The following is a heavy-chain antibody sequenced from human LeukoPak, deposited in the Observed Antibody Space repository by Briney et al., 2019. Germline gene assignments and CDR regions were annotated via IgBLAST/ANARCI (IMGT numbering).Heavy chain of an antibody. V-gene: IGHV3-23*01. CDR1: GFTFSTYA. Sequence: GGSLRLSCAASGFTFSTYAMSWVRQAPGKGLEWVSALSNSGSSGGTTYFADSVKGRFSISRDNYGSTLYLQLSSLTAEDTAVYYCAKAMSTDHYDSKGFYRVDFDSWGQGTLVTVSS. J-gene: IGHJ4*02. CDR3: AKAMSTDHYDSKGFYRVDFDS. CDR2: LSNSGSSGGTT. D-gene: IGHD3-22*01.